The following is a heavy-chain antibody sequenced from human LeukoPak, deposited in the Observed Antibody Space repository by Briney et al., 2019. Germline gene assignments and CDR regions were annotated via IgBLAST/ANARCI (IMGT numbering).Heavy chain of an antibody. CDR3: AKDQGGYFDY. J-gene: IGHJ4*02. V-gene: IGHV3-23*01. CDR1: GFTFSSYG. Sequence: PGGSLRLSCAASGFTFSSYGMSWVRQAPGKGLEWVSAISGSGGSTYYADSVKGRFTISRDNSKNTLYLQMNSLRAEDTAVCYCAKDQGGYFDYWGQGTLVTVSS. D-gene: IGHD3-16*01. CDR2: ISGSGGST.